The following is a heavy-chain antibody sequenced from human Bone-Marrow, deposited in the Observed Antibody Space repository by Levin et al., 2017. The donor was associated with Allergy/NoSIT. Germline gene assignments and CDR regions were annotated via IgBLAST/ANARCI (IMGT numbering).Heavy chain of an antibody. CDR2: IDWDDDK. D-gene: IGHD4-23*01. Sequence: SGPTLVKPTQTLTLTCTLSGFSLSSSRMCVSWIRQPPGKALEWLAVIDWDDDKTYNSGLKTRLTISKDIARNQVVLTMTNMDPTDTGTYYCARMSGGNNPWYFDLWGLGTLVSVSS. V-gene: IGHV2-70*01. J-gene: IGHJ2*01. CDR1: GFSLSSSRMC. CDR3: ARMSGGNNPWYFDL.